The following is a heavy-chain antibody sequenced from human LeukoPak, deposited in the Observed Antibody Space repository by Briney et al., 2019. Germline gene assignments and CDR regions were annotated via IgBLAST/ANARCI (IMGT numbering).Heavy chain of an antibody. D-gene: IGHD5-18*01. Sequence: GGSLRLSCAASGFTFSSYGMHWVRQAPGKGLEWVAVIWYDGSNKYYADSVKGRFTISRDNSKNTLYLQMNSLRAEDTAVYYCAREDPTAMAMGDYWGQGTPVTVSS. CDR3: AREDPTAMAMGDY. CDR2: IWYDGSNK. J-gene: IGHJ4*02. V-gene: IGHV3-33*01. CDR1: GFTFSSYG.